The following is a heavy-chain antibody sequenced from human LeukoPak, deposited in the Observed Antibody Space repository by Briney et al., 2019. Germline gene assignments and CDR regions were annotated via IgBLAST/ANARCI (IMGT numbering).Heavy chain of an antibody. J-gene: IGHJ4*02. Sequence: ASVKVSCKASGYAFTSYGISWVRQAPGQGLERMGWISAYNGNTNYAQKLQGRVTMTTDTSTSTAYMELRSLRSDDTAVYYCARVKGGATYFDYWGQGTLVTVSS. CDR3: ARVKGGATYFDY. CDR1: GYAFTSYG. CDR2: ISAYNGNT. D-gene: IGHD1-26*01. V-gene: IGHV1-18*01.